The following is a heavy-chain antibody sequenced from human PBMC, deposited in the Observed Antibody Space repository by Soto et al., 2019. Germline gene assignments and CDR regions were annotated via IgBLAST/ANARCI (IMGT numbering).Heavy chain of an antibody. CDR3: ARDTNGYYDFWSGPLYSAFDI. J-gene: IGHJ3*02. CDR1: GYTFTVYY. CDR2: INPNSGGT. D-gene: IGHD3-3*01. Sequence: GASVKVSCKASGYTFTVYYMHCVLQSPVQWLDWMGWINPNSGGTNYAQKFQGRVTMTRDTSISTAYMELSRLRSDDTAVYYCARDTNGYYDFWSGPLYSAFDIWGQGTMVTVSS. V-gene: IGHV1-2*02.